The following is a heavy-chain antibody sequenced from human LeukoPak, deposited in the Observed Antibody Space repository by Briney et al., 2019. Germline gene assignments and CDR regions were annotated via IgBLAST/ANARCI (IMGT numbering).Heavy chain of an antibody. CDR2: ISSSGSTI. D-gene: IGHD1-26*01. V-gene: IGHV3-48*03. CDR3: AKDITPMEEWELPTAFDY. Sequence: GGSLRLSCAASGFTFSSYEMNWVRQAPGKGQEWVSYISSSGSTIYYADSVKGRFTISRDNAKNSLYLQMNSLRAEDTALYYCAKDITPMEEWELPTAFDYWGQGTLVTVSS. J-gene: IGHJ4*02. CDR1: GFTFSSYE.